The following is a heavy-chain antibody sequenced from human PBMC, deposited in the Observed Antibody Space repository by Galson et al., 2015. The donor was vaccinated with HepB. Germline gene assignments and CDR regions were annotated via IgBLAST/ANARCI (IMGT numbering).Heavy chain of an antibody. CDR1: GYTFSTYS. CDR3: AGGALVVVVNATQNNWFDP. V-gene: IGHV1-18*01. D-gene: IGHD2-15*01. Sequence: SVKVSCKASGYTFSTYSITWVRQAPGQGLEWVGWISPYNRDTNYARKVQGRVTMTTDTSTNTAYMELRSLRSDDTAVYYCAGGALVVVVNATQNNWFDPWGQGTPVTVSS. CDR2: ISPYNRDT. J-gene: IGHJ5*02.